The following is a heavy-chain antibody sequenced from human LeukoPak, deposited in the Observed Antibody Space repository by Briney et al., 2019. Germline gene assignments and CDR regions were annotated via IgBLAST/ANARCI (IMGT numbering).Heavy chain of an antibody. CDR2: IYTSGST. CDR3: ARHFSERGGVAASGYYYYYMDV. CDR1: GGSISSYY. V-gene: IGHV4-4*09. D-gene: IGHD2-15*01. Sequence: SETLSLTCTVSGGSISSYYWSWIRQPPGKGQEWIGYIYTSGSTNYNPSLKSRVTISVDTSKNQFSLKLSSVTAADTAVYYCARHFSERGGVAASGYYYYYMDVWGKGTTVTVSS. J-gene: IGHJ6*03.